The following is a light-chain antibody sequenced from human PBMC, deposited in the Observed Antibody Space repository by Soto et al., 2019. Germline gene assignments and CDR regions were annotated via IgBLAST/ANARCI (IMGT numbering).Light chain of an antibody. CDR2: EVS. CDR1: SSDVGGYNY. CDR3: SSCTSSSTLL. J-gene: IGLJ2*01. Sequence: QSALTQPPSASGSPGQSVTISCTGTSSDVGGYNYVSWYQQHPGKAPKLMIYEVSKRPSGVPNRFSGSKSGNTASLTISGLQAEDEADYYCSSCTSSSTLLFGGGTKVTVL. V-gene: IGLV2-14*01.